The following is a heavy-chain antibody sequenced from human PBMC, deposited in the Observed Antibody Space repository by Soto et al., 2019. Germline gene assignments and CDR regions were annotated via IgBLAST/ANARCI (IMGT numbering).Heavy chain of an antibody. V-gene: IGHV4-31*03. J-gene: IGHJ6*02. CDR2: IYYNGNA. D-gene: IGHD2-2*01. CDR1: GGSISNGGYY. Sequence: PSETLSLTCSVSGGSISNGGYYWSWIRQYPGKGLEWVGYIYYNGNAYYNTSLRSRAVISVDTSKNQFFLQLSSVTAADTAVYYCARDSPYCNGPSCASSRYPYYGMDVWGQGTTVTVSS. CDR3: ARDSPYCNGPSCASSRYPYYGMDV.